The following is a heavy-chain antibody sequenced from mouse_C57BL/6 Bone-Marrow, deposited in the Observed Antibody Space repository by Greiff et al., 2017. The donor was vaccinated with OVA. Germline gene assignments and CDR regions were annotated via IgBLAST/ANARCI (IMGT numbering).Heavy chain of an antibody. J-gene: IGHJ1*03. CDR2: IYPRSGYT. CDR1: GYTFTRYG. Sequence: QVQLQQSGAELARPGASVKLSCQASGYTFTRYGISWVKQRTGQGLEWICEIYPRSGYTYYNEKFKGKATLTADKSSSTADMERRSLTSEDSAVYCCGLLWYPSWYFDVWGTGTTVTVSS. CDR3: GLLWYPSWYFDV. D-gene: IGHD2-1*01. V-gene: IGHV1-81*01.